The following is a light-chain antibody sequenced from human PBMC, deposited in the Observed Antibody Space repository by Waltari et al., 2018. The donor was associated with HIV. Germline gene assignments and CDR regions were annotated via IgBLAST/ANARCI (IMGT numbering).Light chain of an antibody. CDR3: QKYGSAPWT. Sequence: DIQMTQSPSSLSASVGDRISITCRASQVIRNYLAWYQQAPGKVPKLLISAASTLQSGVPSRFSGSGSGTDFILTISSLQPEDVGTYYCQKYGSAPWTFGQGTKVAIK. V-gene: IGKV1-27*01. CDR1: QVIRNY. J-gene: IGKJ1*01. CDR2: AAS.